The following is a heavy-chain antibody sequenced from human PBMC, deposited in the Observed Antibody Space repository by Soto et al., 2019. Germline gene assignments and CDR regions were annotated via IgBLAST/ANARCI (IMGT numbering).Heavy chain of an antibody. D-gene: IGHD1-1*01. Sequence: QVQLVQSGTEVKKPGASVKVSCKASGYTFTSCAMHWVRQAPGQRLEWMGWINADNGNTKYSQKFQGRVTIIRDTSASTTYMELSSLTPEDTAMYYCARRSPRYGIDNWGQGTLVTVSS. CDR2: INADNGNT. CDR3: ARRSPRYGIDN. V-gene: IGHV1-3*01. J-gene: IGHJ4*02. CDR1: GYTFTSCA.